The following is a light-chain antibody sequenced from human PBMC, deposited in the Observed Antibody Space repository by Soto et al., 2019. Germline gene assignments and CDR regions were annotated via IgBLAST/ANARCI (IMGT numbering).Light chain of an antibody. V-gene: IGKV4-1*01. J-gene: IGKJ3*01. CDR1: QSVLYSSKNKNY. CDR2: WAS. Sequence: DIVMTQSPDSLAVSLGERATINCKSSQSVLYSSKNKNYLAWYQQKPGQPPKLLIYWASTRESGVPDRFSGSGSGSAFTLTISSLQAEDVAVYYCQQYYSAPFTFGPGTKVDIK. CDR3: QQYYSAPFT.